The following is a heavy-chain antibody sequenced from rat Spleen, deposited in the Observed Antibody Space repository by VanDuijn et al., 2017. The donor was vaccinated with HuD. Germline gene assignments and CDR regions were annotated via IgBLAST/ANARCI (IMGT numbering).Heavy chain of an antibody. J-gene: IGHJ3*01. V-gene: IGHV2S63*01. D-gene: IGHD1-11*01. CDR3: ARSGYYGGYNWFDY. CDR2: IWSGGST. CDR1: GISFTDYS. Sequence: EVQVKESGPGLVQPSQTLSLTCTVSGISFTDYSVHWIRQPPGKGLEWMGVIWSGGSTNYNEDLESRLTIRRDTSKSQVFLKLSSLQTEDTAIYFCARSGYYGGYNWFDYWGQGTLVTVSS.